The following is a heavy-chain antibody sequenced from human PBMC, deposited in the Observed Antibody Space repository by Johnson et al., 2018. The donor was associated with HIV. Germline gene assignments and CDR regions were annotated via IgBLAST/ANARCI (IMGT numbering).Heavy chain of an antibody. D-gene: IGHD5/OR15-5a*01. Sequence: VQLVESGGGSGQPGGSLRLSCAGSGYIFRNYWMHWVRQAPGKGLVWVARIYSDGSDTAYADSVKGRFTISRDNAKKTLYLQMNSLRAEDTAVYYCAKDLRVYTCDAFEIWGQGTMVTVSS. J-gene: IGHJ3*02. V-gene: IGHV3-74*03. CDR2: IYSDGSDT. CDR3: AKDLRVYTCDAFEI. CDR1: GYIFRNYW.